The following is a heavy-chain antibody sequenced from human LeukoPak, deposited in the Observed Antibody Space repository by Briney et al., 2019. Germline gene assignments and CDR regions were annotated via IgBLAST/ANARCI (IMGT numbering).Heavy chain of an antibody. CDR3: ARGSRPPAGRHDTYDV. D-gene: IGHD2-2*01. V-gene: IGHV3-64*01. CDR1: GFTFINYP. CDR2: ISGNGDFT. J-gene: IGHJ3*01. Sequence: GGSLRLSCAASGFTFINYPMHWVRQSPGKGLEYVSAISGNGDFTCYGNSERGRFTISRDNSKRTVYLQMDSLTPDDMAMYYCARGSRPPAGRHDTYDVWGQGTMVSVSS.